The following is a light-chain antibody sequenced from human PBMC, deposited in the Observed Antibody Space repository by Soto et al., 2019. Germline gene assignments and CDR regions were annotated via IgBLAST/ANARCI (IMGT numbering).Light chain of an antibody. J-gene: IGKJ1*01. CDR3: QQYFEWPPMT. V-gene: IGKV3-15*01. CDR2: GAS. CDR1: ETVATN. Sequence: EVVMTQSPATLSVSPGERATLSCRASETVATNLAWYQQKPGQAPRLLISGASTRAAGISDRFRGSGSGTEFTPTISSLRSEDSAIYYCQQYFEWPPMTVGQGTKVEI.